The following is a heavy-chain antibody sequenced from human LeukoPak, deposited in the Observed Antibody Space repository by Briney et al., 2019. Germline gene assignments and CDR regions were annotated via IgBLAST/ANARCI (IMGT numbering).Heavy chain of an antibody. D-gene: IGHD3-10*01. J-gene: IGHJ6*03. CDR2: IYYSGST. CDR1: GATISSSSYH. CDR3: ASVRRGFGESSKYYSYYYMDV. V-gene: IGHV4-39*01. Sequence: SETLSLTCIASGATISSSSYHWGWIRQPPGKGLEWIGNIYYSGSTYNNPSLKSRVTISVDTSKNHFSLNLSSVTAADTAVYYCASVRRGFGESSKYYSYYYMDVWGNGTTVTISS.